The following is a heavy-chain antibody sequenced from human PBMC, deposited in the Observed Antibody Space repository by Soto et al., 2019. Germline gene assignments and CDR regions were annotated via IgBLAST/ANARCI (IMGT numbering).Heavy chain of an antibody. J-gene: IGHJ6*03. CDR2: ISAYNGNT. Sequence: ASVKVSCKASGYTFTSYGISWVRQAPGQGLEWMGWISAYNGNTNYAQKLQGRVTMTTDTSTSTAYMELRSLRSDDTAVYYCARARNRGYFVWVMDVWGKGTTVTVSS. CDR3: ARARNRGYFVWVMDV. V-gene: IGHV1-18*01. CDR1: GYTFTSYG. D-gene: IGHD3-22*01.